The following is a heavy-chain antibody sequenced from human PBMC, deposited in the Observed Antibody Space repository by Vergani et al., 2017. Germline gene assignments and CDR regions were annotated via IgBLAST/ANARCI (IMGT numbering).Heavy chain of an antibody. CDR1: GVTFSNSA. CDR3: VRGGLATIYNWFDP. CDR2: ISGPGLST. Sequence: EVHLLESGGALVQSGGSLRLSCAASGVTFSNSAVSWVRQAPGRGLAWVSSISGPGLSTYYADSVKGRFSISRDNSKNTVFLQMHSLRAEDTAIYYCVRGGLATIYNWFDPWGQGTRVTVSS. V-gene: IGHV3-23*01. D-gene: IGHD5-24*01. J-gene: IGHJ5*01.